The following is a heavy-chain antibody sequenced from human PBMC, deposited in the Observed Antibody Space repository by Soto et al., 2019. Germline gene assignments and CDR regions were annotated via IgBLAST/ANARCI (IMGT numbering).Heavy chain of an antibody. V-gene: IGHV4-34*01. CDR3: AVSGPRLLIFDY. Sequence: SETLSLTCAVYGGSFSGYYWSWIRQPPGKGLEWIGEINHSGSTNYNPSLKSRVTISVDTSKNQFSLKLSSVTAADTAVYYCAVSGPRLLIFDYWGQGTLGTV. CDR2: INHSGST. CDR1: GGSFSGYY. D-gene: IGHD2-15*01. J-gene: IGHJ4*02.